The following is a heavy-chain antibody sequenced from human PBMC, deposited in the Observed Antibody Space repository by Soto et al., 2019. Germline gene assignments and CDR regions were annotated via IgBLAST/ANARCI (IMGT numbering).Heavy chain of an antibody. D-gene: IGHD2-2*03. CDR1: GFTFSSYE. Sequence: GGSLRLACAASGFTFSSYEMNGVRQAPGKGLEWVSYISSSGSTIYYADSVKGRFTISRDNAKNSLYLQMNSLRAEDTAVYYCARETPAGYCSSTSCKRYYYYGMDVWGQGTTVTVSS. CDR3: ARETPAGYCSSTSCKRYYYYGMDV. V-gene: IGHV3-48*03. J-gene: IGHJ6*02. CDR2: ISSSGSTI.